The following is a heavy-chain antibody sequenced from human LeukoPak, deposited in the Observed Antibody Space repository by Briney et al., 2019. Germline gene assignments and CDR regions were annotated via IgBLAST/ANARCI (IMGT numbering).Heavy chain of an antibody. CDR3: ATVARRYYDYVWGSYRYTDWFDP. CDR1: GYTHTELS. CDR2: FDPEDGET. Sequence: ASVKVSCKVSGYTHTELSMHWVRQAPGEGLEWRGGFDPEDGETIYAQKFQGRVTMTEDTSTDTAYMELSSLRSEDTAVYYCATVARRYYDYVWGSYRYTDWFDPWGQGTLVTVSS. V-gene: IGHV1-24*01. J-gene: IGHJ5*02. D-gene: IGHD3-16*02.